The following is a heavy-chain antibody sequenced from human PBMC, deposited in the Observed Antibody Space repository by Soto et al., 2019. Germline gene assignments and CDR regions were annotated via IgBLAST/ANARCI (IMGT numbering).Heavy chain of an antibody. J-gene: IGHJ3*02. Sequence: GGSLRLSCAASGFTVYDNQMSWVRQAPGKGLEWVSIMYGGGRTYYADSVKGRFTISRDTSKNTVYLQMNSLTAGDTAVYYCAKATATGGGAFEIYGQGTMVTVSS. CDR2: MYGGGRT. V-gene: IGHV3-53*01. D-gene: IGHD2-8*02. CDR3: AKATATGGGAFEI. CDR1: GFTVYDNQ.